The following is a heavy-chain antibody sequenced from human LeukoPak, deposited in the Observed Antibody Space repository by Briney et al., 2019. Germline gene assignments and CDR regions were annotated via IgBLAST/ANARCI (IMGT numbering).Heavy chain of an antibody. J-gene: IGHJ4*02. CDR3: ARIVVLMVYAVDY. D-gene: IGHD2-8*01. V-gene: IGHV4-30-2*01. Sequence: SETLSLTRTVSGGSISSGGYYWSWIRQPPGKGLEWIGYIYHSGSTYYNPSLKSRVTISVDRSKNQFSLKLSSVTAADTAVYYCARIVVLMVYAVDYWGQGTLVTVSS. CDR2: IYHSGST. CDR1: GGSISSGGYY.